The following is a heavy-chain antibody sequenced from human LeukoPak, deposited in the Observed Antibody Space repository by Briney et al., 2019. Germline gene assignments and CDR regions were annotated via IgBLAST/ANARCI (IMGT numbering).Heavy chain of an antibody. D-gene: IGHD2-2*01. CDR3: ARHAVVVVPAASGHTLFFDY. CDR2: IYHSGST. J-gene: IGHJ4*02. V-gene: IGHV4-38-2*01. Sequence: SETLSLTCAVSGYSISSGYYWGWIRQPPGKGLEWIGSIYHSGSTYYNPSLKSRVTISVDTSKNQFSLKLSSVTAAGTAVYYCARHAVVVVPAASGHTLFFDYWGQGTLVTVSS. CDR1: GYSISSGYY.